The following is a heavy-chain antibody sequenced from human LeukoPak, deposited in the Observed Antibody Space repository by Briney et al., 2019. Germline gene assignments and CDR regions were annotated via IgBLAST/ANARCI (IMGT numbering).Heavy chain of an antibody. V-gene: IGHV3-11*01. J-gene: IGHJ4*02. CDR3: ARRWFGLDY. D-gene: IGHD3-10*01. CDR2: ISSSGDTI. CDR1: GFTFSDYY. Sequence: GGSLRLSCAASGFTFSDYYMNWIRQAPGKGLEWVSYISSSGDTIYYADSVKGRFTISRDNAKNSLYLQMNSLRAEDTAVYYCARRWFGLDYWGQGTLVTVSS.